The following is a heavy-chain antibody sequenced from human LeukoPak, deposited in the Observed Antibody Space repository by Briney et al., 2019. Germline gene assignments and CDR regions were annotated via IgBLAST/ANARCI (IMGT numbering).Heavy chain of an antibody. J-gene: IGHJ4*02. CDR3: AKERNCSRPSGYRPYAN. D-gene: IGHD2-2*01. CDR1: GFTFSSYE. Sequence: GGSLRLSCAASGFTFSSYEMNWVRQAPGKGLEWVSYISSSGSTIYYADSVKGRFTISRDSAKNSLYLQMNSLRAEDTAFYYCAKERNCSRPSGYRPYANWGKGPLVTVSS. CDR2: ISSSGSTI. V-gene: IGHV3-48*03.